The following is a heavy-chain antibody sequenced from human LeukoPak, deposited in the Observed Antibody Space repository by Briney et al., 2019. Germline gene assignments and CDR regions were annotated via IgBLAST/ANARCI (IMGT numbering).Heavy chain of an antibody. CDR1: GGSISNYY. CDR2: IFYSGRT. V-gene: IGHV4-59*01. D-gene: IGHD5-18*01. CDR3: ARGQKYRNGYTVTELGSGYFAY. J-gene: IGHJ4*02. Sequence: PSETLSLTCSVSGGSISNYYWNWIRQTPGKGLEWIGYIFYSGRTHYNPSLKSPVTISVDTSKNQFSLTLSSVTTADTAVYYCARGQKYRNGYTVTELGSGYFAYWGQGTLVTVSS.